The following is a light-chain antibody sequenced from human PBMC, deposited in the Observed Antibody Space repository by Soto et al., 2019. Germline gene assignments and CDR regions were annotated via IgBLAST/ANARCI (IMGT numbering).Light chain of an antibody. V-gene: IGKV1-8*01. CDR3: QQYYSYPLVT. J-gene: IGKJ4*01. CDR2: AAS. CDR1: QGISSY. Sequence: AIRMTQSPSSFSASTGDRVTITCRASQGISSYLAWYQQKPGKAPKLLIYAASTLQSGGPSRFSGSGSGTDFTLTISCLQSADFATYYCQQYYSYPLVTFGGGTKVEIK.